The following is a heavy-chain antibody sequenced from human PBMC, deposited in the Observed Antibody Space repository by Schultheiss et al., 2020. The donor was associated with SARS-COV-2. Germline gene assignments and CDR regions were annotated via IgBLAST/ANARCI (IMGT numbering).Heavy chain of an antibody. Sequence: GGSLRLSCAASGFTFSSYAMSWVRQAPGKGLEWVSAISGSGSTIYYADSVKGRFTISRDNSKNTLYLQMNSLRAEDTAVYYCAKGRMTTVVTAFDYWGQGTLVTVSS. CDR3: AKGRMTTVVTAFDY. V-gene: IGHV3-23*01. D-gene: IGHD4-23*01. CDR2: ISGSGSTI. CDR1: GFTFSSYA. J-gene: IGHJ4*02.